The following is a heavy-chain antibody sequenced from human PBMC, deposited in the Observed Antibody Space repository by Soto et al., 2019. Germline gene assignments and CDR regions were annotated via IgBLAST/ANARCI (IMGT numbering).Heavy chain of an antibody. V-gene: IGHV3-7*05. D-gene: IGHD3-10*01. CDR1: GFVFNTYW. J-gene: IGHJ4*02. Sequence: PGGSLRLSCATPGFVFNTYWMNWVRLAPGRGLEWVANINPDGSQKCYVDSVKGRFTISRDYAKTSVYLQMNSLRVEDTALYYCTRVSRSDDKDFWGQGTLVTVSS. CDR3: TRVSRSDDKDF. CDR2: INPDGSQK.